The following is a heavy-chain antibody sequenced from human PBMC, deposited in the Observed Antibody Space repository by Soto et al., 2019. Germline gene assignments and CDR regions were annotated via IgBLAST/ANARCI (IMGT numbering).Heavy chain of an antibody. D-gene: IGHD2-15*01. CDR1: EFTFSSYW. V-gene: IGHV3-74*01. CDR2: IKFDGSST. J-gene: IGHJ3*02. Sequence: GGSLRLSCEASEFTFSSYWMHWVRQVPGKGLVWVSRIKFDGSSTNCADSVKGRFTISRDNAKNTLYLQMNSLRAEDTAVYYCAREPRYCRGGSCSITGDAYDIWGQGTVVTVSS. CDR3: AREPRYCRGGSCSITGDAYDI.